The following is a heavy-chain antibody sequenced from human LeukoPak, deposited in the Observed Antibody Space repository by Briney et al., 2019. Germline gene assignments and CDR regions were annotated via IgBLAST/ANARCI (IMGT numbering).Heavy chain of an antibody. Sequence: EASVKVSCKASGYTFTGYYMHWVRQAPGQGLEWMGWINPNSGDTNYAQKFQGRVTMTRDTSISTAYMELSRLRSDDTAVYYCARGSCTSTSCYSKGIDYWGQGTLVTVSS. CDR3: ARGSCTSTSCYSKGIDY. CDR2: INPNSGDT. D-gene: IGHD2-2*01. J-gene: IGHJ4*02. V-gene: IGHV1-2*02. CDR1: GYTFTGYY.